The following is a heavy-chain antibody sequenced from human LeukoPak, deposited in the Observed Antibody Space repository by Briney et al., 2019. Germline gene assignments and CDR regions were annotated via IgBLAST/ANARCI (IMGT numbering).Heavy chain of an antibody. CDR2: ITSGTTYI. V-gene: IGHV3-21*01. CDR1: GFTFSDYN. CDR3: ARGAGPGYYDFWSGHTQNWYFDL. D-gene: IGHD3-3*01. J-gene: IGHJ2*01. Sequence: GGSLRLSCAASGFTFSDYNMNWVRQSPEKGLEWVSSITSGTTYIYYADSVRGRFTLSRDNAKNSLYLQMNSLRAEDTAVYYCARGAGPGYYDFWSGHTQNWYFDLWGRGTLVTVSS.